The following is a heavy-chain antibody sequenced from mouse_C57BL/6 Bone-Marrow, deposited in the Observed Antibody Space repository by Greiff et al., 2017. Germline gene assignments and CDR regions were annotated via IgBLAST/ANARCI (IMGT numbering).Heavy chain of an antibody. Sequence: EVQGVESGGDLVKPGGSLKLSCAASGFTFSSYGMSWVRQTPDKRLEWVATISSGGSYTYYPDSVKGRFTISRDNAKNTLYLQMSSLKSEDTALYSGAGEFGDFDYWGRGTTLTVTA. CDR3: AGEFGDFDY. J-gene: IGHJ2*01. CDR2: ISSGGSYT. CDR1: GFTFSSYG. V-gene: IGHV5-6*01.